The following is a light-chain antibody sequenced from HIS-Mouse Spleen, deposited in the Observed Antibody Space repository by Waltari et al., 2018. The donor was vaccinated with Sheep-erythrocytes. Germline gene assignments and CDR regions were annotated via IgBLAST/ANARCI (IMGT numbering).Light chain of an antibody. Sequence: SYELTQPPSVSVSPGQTARITCSGDALPKKYAYWYQQKSGQAPVLVNYEDSKRPSGIPERFSGSSSGTIAALSISGGQVEDDAYYYCYTTDSSGNHWVFGGETKLTVL. CDR3: YTTDSSGNHWV. CDR1: ALPKKY. V-gene: IGLV3-10*01. CDR2: EDS. J-gene: IGLJ3*02.